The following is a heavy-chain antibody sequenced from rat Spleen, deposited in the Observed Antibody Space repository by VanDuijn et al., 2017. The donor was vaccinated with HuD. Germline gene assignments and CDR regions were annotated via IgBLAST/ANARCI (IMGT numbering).Heavy chain of an antibody. V-gene: IGHV5-17*01. CDR3: ARHEGGVSRYFDF. CDR2: IIYDGSST. D-gene: IGHD3-8*01. Sequence: EVQLVESGGGLVQPGRSLKLSCAASGFTFSDYAMAWVRQAPKKGLEWVATIIYDGSSTYYRDSVKGRFTISRDNAKSTLYLQMDSLRSEDTATYYCARHEGGVSRYFDFWGPGTMVTVSS. CDR1: GFTFSDYA. J-gene: IGHJ1*01.